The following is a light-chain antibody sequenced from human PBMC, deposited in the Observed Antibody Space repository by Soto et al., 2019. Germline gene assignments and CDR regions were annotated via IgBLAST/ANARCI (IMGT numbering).Light chain of an antibody. Sequence: DIQMTQSPSTLSASVGDRVTITCRASQSISSWLAWYQQKPGKAPKLLIYDASSLESGVPSRFSGSGSGTEFTLTISSLQPDDFATYYCQQYNSYPTVGPGTKVDIK. CDR1: QSISSW. V-gene: IGKV1-5*01. CDR3: QQYNSYPT. CDR2: DAS. J-gene: IGKJ3*01.